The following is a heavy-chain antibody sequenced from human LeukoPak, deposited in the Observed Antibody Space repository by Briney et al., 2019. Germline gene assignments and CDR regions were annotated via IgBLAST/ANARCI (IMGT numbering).Heavy chain of an antibody. CDR2: IKSKSDNGTT. J-gene: IGHJ3*02. CDR1: GFTFNNAW. D-gene: IGHD2-2*01. Sequence: PGGSLRLSCAASGFTFNNAWMTWVRQAPGKGLEWVGRIKSKSDNGTTDYAAPVKGRFTISRADSENTLYLQMNSLKAEDTAVYYCTTAPCSTDTCNPDDAFDIWGQGTMVTVSS. V-gene: IGHV3-15*01. CDR3: TTAPCSTDTCNPDDAFDI.